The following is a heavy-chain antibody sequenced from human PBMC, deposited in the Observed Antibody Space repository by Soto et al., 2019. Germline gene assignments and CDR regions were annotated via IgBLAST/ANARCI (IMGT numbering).Heavy chain of an antibody. J-gene: IGHJ4*02. CDR1: GDSISSGDYY. Sequence: QVQLQESGPGLVKPSQTLSLTCTVSGDSISSGDYYWSWIRQPPGKGLEWIGYIYFSGRTYYNPSLKSRVTVSVDTAKNQYALKLSSVTAADTAVYYCARVAIGGTTYYLDDWGQGTLVTVSS. CDR3: ARVAIGGTTYYLDD. CDR2: IYFSGRT. V-gene: IGHV4-30-4*01. D-gene: IGHD1-7*01.